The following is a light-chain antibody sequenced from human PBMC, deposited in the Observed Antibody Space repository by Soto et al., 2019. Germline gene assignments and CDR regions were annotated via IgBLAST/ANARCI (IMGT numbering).Light chain of an antibody. J-gene: IGLJ1*01. V-gene: IGLV2-14*01. CDR1: SSDVGGYSY. CDR3: SSYTYSSTLYV. Sequence: QSVLTQPASVSGSPGQSITISCTGTSSDVGGYSYVSWYQQHPGKAPKLMIYDVNNRPSGVSNRLSGSKSGNTASLTISGLQAEDEADYYCSSYTYSSTLYVFGTGTKVTVL. CDR2: DVN.